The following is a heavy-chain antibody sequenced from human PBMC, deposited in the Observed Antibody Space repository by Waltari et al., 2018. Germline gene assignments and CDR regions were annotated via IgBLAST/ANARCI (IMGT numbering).Heavy chain of an antibody. CDR2: ISSSSTI. V-gene: IGHV3-48*04. CDR3: ARGDIVVVVAATPNWFDP. CDR1: GFTFSSYS. J-gene: IGHJ5*02. D-gene: IGHD2-15*01. Sequence: EVQLVESGGGLVQPGGSLRLSCAASGFTFSSYSMNWVRQAPGKGLEWVSYISSSSTIYYADSVKGRFTISRDNAKNSLYLQMNSLRAEDTAVYYCARGDIVVVVAATPNWFDPWGQGTLVTVSS.